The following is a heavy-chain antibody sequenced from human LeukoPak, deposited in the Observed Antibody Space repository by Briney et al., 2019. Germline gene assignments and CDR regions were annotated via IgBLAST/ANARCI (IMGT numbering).Heavy chain of an antibody. J-gene: IGHJ5*02. V-gene: IGHV4-4*07. D-gene: IGHD2-21*01. CDR3: SRVSDPRYNWFDP. CDR2: IHASGST. Sequence: SETLSLTCTVSGCSISSYYLTWIRQPAGKGPEWIGRIHASGSTNYNPSLKSRVNMSMDTYKNRFSLWLNSVSAADAAVYYCSRVSDPRYNWFDPWGQGTLVTVSS. CDR1: GCSISSYY.